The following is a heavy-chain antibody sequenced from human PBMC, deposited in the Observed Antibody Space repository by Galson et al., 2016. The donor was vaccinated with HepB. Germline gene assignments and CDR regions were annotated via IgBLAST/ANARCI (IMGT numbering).Heavy chain of an antibody. CDR1: GYAFTSYA. V-gene: IGHV1-18*01. J-gene: IGHJ4*02. CDR2: IDTSNGNT. CDR3: ARHYSSTWPAGLIFDS. D-gene: IGHD6-6*01. Sequence: SVKVSCKASGYAFTSYAIGWVRQAPAQALEYLGWIDTSNGNTNYPQKFQDRVTLTTDTSTSTTYMELRSLISDDTAVYYCARHYSSTWPAGLIFDSWGPGTRVTVSS.